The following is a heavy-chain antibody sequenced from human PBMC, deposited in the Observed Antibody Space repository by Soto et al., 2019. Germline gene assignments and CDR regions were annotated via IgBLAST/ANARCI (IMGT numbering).Heavy chain of an antibody. D-gene: IGHD5-12*01. J-gene: IGHJ6*04. CDR3: ARSFSGYDLLVGYYYYGMDV. CDR2: IDPSDSYT. V-gene: IGHV5-10-1*01. CDR1: GYSFTSYW. Sequence: GESLKISCKGSGYSFTSYWISWVRQMPGKGLEWMGRIDPSDSYTNYSPSFQGHVTISADKSISTAYLQWSSLKASDTAMYYCARSFSGYDLLVGYYYYGMDVWGKGTTVTVPS.